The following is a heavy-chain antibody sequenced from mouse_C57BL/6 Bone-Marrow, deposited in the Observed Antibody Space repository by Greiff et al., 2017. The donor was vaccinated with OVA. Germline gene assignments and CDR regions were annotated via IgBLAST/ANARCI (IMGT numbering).Heavy chain of an antibody. D-gene: IGHD1-1*01. CDR1: GFNIKDDY. J-gene: IGHJ2*01. CDR2: IDPENGDT. CDR3: TTPAFITTVVFDY. Sequence: VQLKQSGAELVRPGASVKLSCTASGFNIKDDYMHWVKQRPEQGLEWIGWIDPENGDTEYASKFLGKATITADTSSNTAYLQLSSLTSEDTAVYYCTTPAFITTVVFDYWGQGTTLTVSS. V-gene: IGHV14-4*01.